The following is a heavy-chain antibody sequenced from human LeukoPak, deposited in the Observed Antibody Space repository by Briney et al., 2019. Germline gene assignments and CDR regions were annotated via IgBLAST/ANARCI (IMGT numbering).Heavy chain of an antibody. J-gene: IGHJ5*02. CDR3: ARGVVPGDLYNWFDP. CDR2: IYYSGMT. D-gene: IGHD3-3*01. V-gene: IGHV4-59*08. Sequence: SETLSLTCTVSGGSINSYYWSWIRQPPGKGLEWIGYIYYSGMTDYNPSLKSRLTISLDTSKNQFSLKMSSVTAADTAIYYCARGVVPGDLYNWFDPWGQGTLVTVSS. CDR1: GGSINSYY.